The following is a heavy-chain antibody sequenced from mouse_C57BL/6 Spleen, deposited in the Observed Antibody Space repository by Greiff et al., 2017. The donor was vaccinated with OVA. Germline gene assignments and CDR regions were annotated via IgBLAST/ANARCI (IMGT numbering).Heavy chain of an antibody. V-gene: IGHV1-82*01. CDR3: AREGLRRGDYLDY. J-gene: IGHJ2*01. CDR1: GYAFSSSW. CDR2: LYPGDGGT. Sequence: VQLQQSGPELVKPGASVKISCKASGYAFSSSWLNWVKQRPGKGLEWIGRLYPGDGGTNYHGKFKGKATLTADKSSSTAYMQLSSLTSEDSAVYICAREGLRRGDYLDYWGQGTTLTVSS. D-gene: IGHD2-2*01.